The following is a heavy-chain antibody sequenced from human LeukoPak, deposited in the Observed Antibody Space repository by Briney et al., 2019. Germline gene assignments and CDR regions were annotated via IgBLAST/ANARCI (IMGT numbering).Heavy chain of an antibody. V-gene: IGHV1-2*06. Sequence: AASVKVSCKASGYTFTSYYMHWVRQAPGQGLEWMGRINPNSGGTNYAQKFQGRVTMTRDTSISTAYMELSRLRSDDTAVYYCARDKVRVFGYCSGGSCYELDYWGQGTLVTVSS. CDR2: INPNSGGT. CDR1: GYTFTSYY. J-gene: IGHJ4*02. CDR3: ARDKVRVFGYCSGGSCYELDY. D-gene: IGHD2-15*01.